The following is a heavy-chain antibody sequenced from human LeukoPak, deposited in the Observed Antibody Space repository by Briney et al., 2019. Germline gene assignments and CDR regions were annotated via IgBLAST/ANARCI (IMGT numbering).Heavy chain of an antibody. CDR1: GFTFSSYA. CDR3: ARYYDILTGSFDY. Sequence: GGSLRLSCAASGFTFSSYAMSWVRQARGKGLEWDSAISGSGGSTYYADSVKGRFTISRDNSKNTLYLQMNSLRAEDTAVYYCARYYDILTGSFDYWGQGTLVTVSS. V-gene: IGHV3-23*01. J-gene: IGHJ4*02. D-gene: IGHD3-9*01. CDR2: ISGSGGST.